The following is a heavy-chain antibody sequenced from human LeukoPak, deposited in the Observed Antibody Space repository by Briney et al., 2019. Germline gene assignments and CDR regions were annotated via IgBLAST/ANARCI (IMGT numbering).Heavy chain of an antibody. CDR2: IIPIFGTA. Sequence: ASVKVSCKASGGTFSSYAISWVRQAPGQGLDWMGGIIPIFGTANYAQKFQGRVTITADESTSTAYMELSSLRSEDTAVYYCAREVTSYRKALYYFDYWGQGTLVTVSS. CDR3: AREVTSYRKALYYFDY. J-gene: IGHJ4*02. CDR1: GGTFSSYA. D-gene: IGHD1-26*01. V-gene: IGHV1-69*13.